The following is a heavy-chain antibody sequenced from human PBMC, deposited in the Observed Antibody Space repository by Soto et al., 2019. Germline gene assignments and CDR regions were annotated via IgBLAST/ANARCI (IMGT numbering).Heavy chain of an antibody. CDR1: GGTFSSYA. Sequence: HVQLVQSGAEVKKPGSSGKVSCKASGGTFSSYAISWVRQAPGQGLEWMGGIIPIFGTANYAQKFQGRVTITADESTSTAYMELSSRRSEDTAVYYCASQGSSRPFDYWGQGPLVTVSS. J-gene: IGHJ4*02. D-gene: IGHD6-6*01. CDR2: IIPIFGTA. CDR3: ASQGSSRPFDY. V-gene: IGHV1-69*12.